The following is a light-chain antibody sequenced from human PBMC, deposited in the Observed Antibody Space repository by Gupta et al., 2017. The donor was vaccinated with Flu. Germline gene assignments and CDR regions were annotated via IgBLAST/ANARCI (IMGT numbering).Light chain of an antibody. CDR2: AAS. V-gene: IGKV1-27*01. Sequence: DIQMTQSPSSLSASVGDRVTITCRASQGISNYLAWYQQKPGKVPKLLIYAASTLQSGVPSRFSGSGSGTDFTLARRSMKSEDVETYYGQSPGTFGQGTKVEIK. CDR1: QGISNY. CDR3: QSPGT. J-gene: IGKJ1*01.